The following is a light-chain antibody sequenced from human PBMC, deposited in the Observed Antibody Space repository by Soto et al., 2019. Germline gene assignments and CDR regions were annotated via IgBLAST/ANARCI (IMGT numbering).Light chain of an antibody. J-gene: IGLJ2*01. CDR3: ATWDDSLNGVI. Sequence: QSVLTQPPSTSGAPGQKVTISCSGSSSNVGSNTVHWYQHLPGAAPKLLIHSNNQRPSGAPGRFSGSKSGTSASLAFSGLQSEDEADYYCATWDDSLNGVIFGGGTKLTVL. V-gene: IGLV1-44*01. CDR1: SSNVGSNT. CDR2: SNN.